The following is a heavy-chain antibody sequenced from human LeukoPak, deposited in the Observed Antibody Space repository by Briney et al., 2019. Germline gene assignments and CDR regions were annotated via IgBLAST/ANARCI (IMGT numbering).Heavy chain of an antibody. Sequence: GGSLRLSCAASGFTFSSYTMNSVRQALGKGLEWVSSISSISGYIYYDDSVKVRFTISRDNAKNSLYLQMNSLRAEDTVMYYCARRAYYYDSSGYDYWGQGTLVTVSS. CDR2: ISSISGYI. J-gene: IGHJ4*02. CDR1: GFTFSSYT. CDR3: ARRAYYYDSSGYDY. V-gene: IGHV3-21*01. D-gene: IGHD3-22*01.